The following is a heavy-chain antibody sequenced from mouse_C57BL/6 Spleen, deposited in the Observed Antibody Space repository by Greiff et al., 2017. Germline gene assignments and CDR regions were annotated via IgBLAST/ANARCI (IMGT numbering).Heavy chain of an antibody. V-gene: IGHV1-4*01. CDR1: GYTFTSYT. D-gene: IGHD1-1*01. CDR2: INPSSGYT. CDR3: VLYYYGSSYLYFDY. Sequence: VKLQESGAELARPGASVKMSCKASGYTFTSYTMHWVKQRPGQGLEWIGYINPSSGYTKFNQKFKDKATLTADKSSSTAYMQLSSLTSEDSAVYYCVLYYYGSSYLYFDYWGQGTTLTVSS. J-gene: IGHJ2*01.